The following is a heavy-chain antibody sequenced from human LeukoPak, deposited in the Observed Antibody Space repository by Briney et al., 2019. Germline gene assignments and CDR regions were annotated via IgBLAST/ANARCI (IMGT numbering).Heavy chain of an antibody. Sequence: ASVKDSRKASGYTFTSYGISWVRQAPGQGLEWMGWISAYNGNTNYAQKLQGRVTMTTDTSTSTAYMELRGLRSDDTAVYYCARNAYDSSGYYEYYFDYWGQGTLVTVSS. CDR1: GYTFTSYG. J-gene: IGHJ4*02. CDR2: ISAYNGNT. CDR3: ARNAYDSSGYYEYYFDY. D-gene: IGHD3-22*01. V-gene: IGHV1-18*01.